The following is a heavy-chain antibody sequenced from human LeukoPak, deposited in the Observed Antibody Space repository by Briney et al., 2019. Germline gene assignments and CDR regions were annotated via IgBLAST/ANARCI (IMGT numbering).Heavy chain of an antibody. CDR1: GFTFSSYS. CDR2: ISSSSSYI. Sequence: GGSLRLSCAASGFTFSSYSMNWVRQAPGKGLEWVSSISSSSSYIYYADSVKGRFTISRDNAKNSLYLQMNSLRAEDTAVYYCAKETRIVGATTPTYFDYWGQGTLVTVSS. D-gene: IGHD1-26*01. V-gene: IGHV3-21*04. J-gene: IGHJ4*02. CDR3: AKETRIVGATTPTYFDY.